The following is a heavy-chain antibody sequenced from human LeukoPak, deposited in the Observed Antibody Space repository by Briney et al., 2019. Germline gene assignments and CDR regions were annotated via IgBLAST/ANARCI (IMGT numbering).Heavy chain of an antibody. CDR2: IIPIFGTA. D-gene: IGHD4-17*01. CDR3: ARKDGDYPNWFDP. Sequence: GASVKVSCKASGGTLSSYAISWVRQAPGQGLEWMGGIIPIFGTANYAQKFQGRVTITADESTSTAYMELSSLRSEDTAVYYCARKDGDYPNWFDPWGQGTLVTVSS. J-gene: IGHJ5*02. CDR1: GGTLSSYA. V-gene: IGHV1-69*13.